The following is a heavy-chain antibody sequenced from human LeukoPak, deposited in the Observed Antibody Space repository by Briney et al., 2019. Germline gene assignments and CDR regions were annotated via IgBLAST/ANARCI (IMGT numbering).Heavy chain of an antibody. CDR3: ARSYYYGSGSYYNVIGYFDY. Sequence: ASVKVSCKASGGTFSSYAISWVRQAPGQGLEWMGGIIPIFGTVNYAQKFQGRVTITTDESTSTAYMELSSLRSEDTAVYYCARSYYYGSGSYYNVIGYFDYWGQGTLVTVSS. CDR2: IIPIFGTV. D-gene: IGHD3-10*01. V-gene: IGHV1-69*05. CDR1: GGTFSSYA. J-gene: IGHJ4*02.